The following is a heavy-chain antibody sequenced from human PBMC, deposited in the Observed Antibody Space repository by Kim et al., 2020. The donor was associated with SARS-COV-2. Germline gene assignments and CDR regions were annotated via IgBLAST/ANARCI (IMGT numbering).Heavy chain of an antibody. CDR3: ARDGQQLVFNS. V-gene: IGHV3-21*01. J-gene: IGHJ4*02. CDR1: GFTFSSYS. CDR2: ISSSSSYI. Sequence: LSLTCAASGFTFSSYSMNWVRQAPGKGLEWVSSISSSSSYIYYADSVKGRFTISRDNAKNSLYLQMNSLRAEDTAVYYCARDGQQLVFNSWGQGTLVTVSS. D-gene: IGHD6-13*01.